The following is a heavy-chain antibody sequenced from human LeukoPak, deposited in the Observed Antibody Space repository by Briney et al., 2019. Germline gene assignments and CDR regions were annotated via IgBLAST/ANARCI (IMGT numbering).Heavy chain of an antibody. CDR1: GGTFSSYA. Sequence: SVKVSCKASGGTFSSYAISWVRQAPGQGLEWMGRIIPILGIANYAQKFQGRVTITADKSTSTAYMELSSLRSVDTAVYYCARDLSCSSTSCSPNFQHWGQGTLVTVSS. CDR2: IIPILGIA. CDR3: ARDLSCSSTSCSPNFQH. V-gene: IGHV1-69*04. D-gene: IGHD2-2*01. J-gene: IGHJ1*01.